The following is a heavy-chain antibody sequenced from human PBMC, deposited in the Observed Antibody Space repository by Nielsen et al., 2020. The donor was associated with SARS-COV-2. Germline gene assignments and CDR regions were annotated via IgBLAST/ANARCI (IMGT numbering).Heavy chain of an antibody. CDR3: VTGGSGYLWSNYFDY. D-gene: IGHD3-22*01. Sequence: GGSLRLSCAASGFTFSSYEMNWVRQAPGKGLEWVSYISSSGSTIYYADSVKGRFTISRDNAKNSLYLQMNSLRAEDTAVYYCVTGGSGYLWSNYFDYWGQGTLVTVSS. V-gene: IGHV3-48*03. J-gene: IGHJ4*02. CDR1: GFTFSSYE. CDR2: ISSSGSTI.